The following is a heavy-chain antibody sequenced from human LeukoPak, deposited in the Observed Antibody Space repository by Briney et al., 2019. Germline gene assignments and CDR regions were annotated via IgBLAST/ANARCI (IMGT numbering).Heavy chain of an antibody. CDR1: GFTFSSYG. V-gene: IGHV3-30*18. D-gene: IGHD3-10*01. Sequence: GGSLRLSCAASGFTFSSYGMHWVRQAPGKGLEWVAVISYDGSNKYYADSVKGRFTISRDNSKNTLYLQMNSLRAEDTAVYYCAKDNHYGSGTITYFDYWGQGTLVTVSS. J-gene: IGHJ4*02. CDR3: AKDNHYGSGTITYFDY. CDR2: ISYDGSNK.